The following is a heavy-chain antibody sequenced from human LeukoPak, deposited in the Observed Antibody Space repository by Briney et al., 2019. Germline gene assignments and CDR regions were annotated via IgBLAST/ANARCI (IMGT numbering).Heavy chain of an antibody. CDR3: AKGDGEYGSGTYLDY. CDR2: ISGSGGST. V-gene: IGHV3-23*01. J-gene: IGHJ4*02. Sequence: GGSLRLSCAASGFTFSSYAMSWVRQAPGKGLEWVSAISGSGGSTYYADSVKGRFTISRDNSKNTLYLQMNSLRAEDTAVYYCAKGDGEYGSGTYLDYWGQGTLVTVSS. D-gene: IGHD3-10*01. CDR1: GFTFSSYA.